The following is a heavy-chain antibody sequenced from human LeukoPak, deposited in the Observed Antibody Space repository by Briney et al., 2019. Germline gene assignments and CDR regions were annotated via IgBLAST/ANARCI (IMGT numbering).Heavy chain of an antibody. J-gene: IGHJ4*02. CDR3: ARDLVGAAD. V-gene: IGHV3-7*01. CDR2: IKEDGSEK. CDR1: GFTFSSYA. D-gene: IGHD1-26*01. Sequence: GGSLRLSCAASGFTFSSYAMSWVRQAPGKGLEWVANIKEDGSEKNYAESVKGRFTISRDNAKKSLYLDMNSLRAEDTAFYYCARDLVGAADWGQGTLVSVSS.